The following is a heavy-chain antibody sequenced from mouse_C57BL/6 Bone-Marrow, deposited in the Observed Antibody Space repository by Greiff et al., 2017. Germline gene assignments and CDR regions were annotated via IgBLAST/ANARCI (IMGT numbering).Heavy chain of an antibody. V-gene: IGHV1-62-2*01. CDR3: ARHEGYDYVFDY. CDR1: GYTFTEYT. Sequence: LQESGAELVKPGASVKLSCKASGYTFTEYTIHWVKQRSGQGLEWIGWFYPGGGSIKYTEKFKDKSTLTADKSSSTVYLELSRWTSEDAAVYYCARHEGYDYVFDYGGQGTTRTVSS. D-gene: IGHD2-4*01. J-gene: IGHJ2*01. CDR2: FYPGGGSI.